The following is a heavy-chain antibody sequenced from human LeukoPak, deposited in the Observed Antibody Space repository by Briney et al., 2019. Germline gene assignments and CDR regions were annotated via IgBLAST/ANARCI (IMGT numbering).Heavy chain of an antibody. J-gene: IGHJ5*02. V-gene: IGHV1-18*01. CDR3: ARDSIRKDWRFLEWFHPHWFDP. CDR2: ISAYNGNT. CDR1: GYTFTSYG. Sequence: GASVKVSCKASGYTFTSYGISWVRQAPGQGLEWMGWISAYNGNTNYAQKLQGRVTMTTDTSTSTAYMELRSLRSDDTAVYYCARDSIRKDWRFLEWFHPHWFDPWAQGTLVTVSS. D-gene: IGHD3-3*01.